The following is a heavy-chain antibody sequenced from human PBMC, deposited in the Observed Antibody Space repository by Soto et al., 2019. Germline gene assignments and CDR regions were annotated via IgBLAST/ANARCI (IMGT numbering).Heavy chain of an antibody. CDR1: GGSFSGYY. V-gene: IGHV4-34*01. CDR2: INHSGST. D-gene: IGHD5-18*01. J-gene: IGHJ4*02. Sequence: LSLTCAVYGGSFSGYYWSWIRQPPGKGLEWIGEINHSGSTNYNPSLKSRVTISVDTSKNQFSLKLSSVTAADTAVYYCAAHVDTAMVIFDYWGQGTLVTVSS. CDR3: AAHVDTAMVIFDY.